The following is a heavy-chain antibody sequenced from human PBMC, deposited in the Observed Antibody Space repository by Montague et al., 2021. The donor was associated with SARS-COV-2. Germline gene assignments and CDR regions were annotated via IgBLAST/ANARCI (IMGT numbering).Heavy chain of an antibody. Sequence: TLSLTCTVSGGSFSSGGYYRSCIRQHPGKGLEWIGYNYYSGSTYYNPSLKVRVTISVDTSKNQFSLKLSSVTAADTAMYDCARVEFDGGYDSVPLDVWGQGTTVTVSS. CDR3: ARVEFDGGYDSVPLDV. CDR1: GGSFSSGGYY. D-gene: IGHD5-12*01. J-gene: IGHJ6*02. V-gene: IGHV4-31*03. CDR2: NYYSGST.